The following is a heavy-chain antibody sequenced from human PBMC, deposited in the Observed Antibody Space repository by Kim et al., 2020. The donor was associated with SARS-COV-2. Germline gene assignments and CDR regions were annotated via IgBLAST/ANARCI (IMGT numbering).Heavy chain of an antibody. CDR1: GFTFSSYS. D-gene: IGHD5-12*01. CDR2: ISSSSSYI. CDR3: ARLPSGYDYFDI. V-gene: IGHV3-21*01. Sequence: GGSLRLSCAASGFTFSSYSMNWVRQAPGKGLEWVSSISSSSSYIYYADSVKGRFTISRDNAKNSLYLQMNSLRAEDTAVYYCARLPSGYDYFDIWGQGTMVTVSS. J-gene: IGHJ3*02.